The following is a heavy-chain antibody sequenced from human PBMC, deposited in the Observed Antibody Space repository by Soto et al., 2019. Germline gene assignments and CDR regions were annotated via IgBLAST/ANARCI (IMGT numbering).Heavy chain of an antibody. CDR3: ARSQQAYCGGDCYSPPDY. D-gene: IGHD2-21*02. J-gene: IGHJ4*02. V-gene: IGHV1-69*13. CDR2: IIPIFGTA. Sequence: SVKVSCKASGGTFSSYAISWVRQAPGQGLEWMGGIIPIFGTANYAQKFQGRVTITADESTSTAYMELSSLRSEDTAVYYCARSQQAYCGGDCYSPPDYWGQGTLVTVSS. CDR1: GGTFSSYA.